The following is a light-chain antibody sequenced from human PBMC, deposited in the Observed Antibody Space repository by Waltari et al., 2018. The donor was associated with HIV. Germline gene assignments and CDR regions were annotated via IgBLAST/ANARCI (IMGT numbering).Light chain of an antibody. Sequence: SSELTQDPAVSVALGQTVKIASLGDSLRKYYASWYRLRPGQAPQLLVYGKNSRPSVIPDRFSASSSGNRAFLTITGARAEDEADYYCACWDRSGDYILFGGGTSLTGL. CDR3: ACWDRSGDYIL. V-gene: IGLV3-19*01. J-gene: IGLJ2*01. CDR1: SLRKYY. CDR2: GKN.